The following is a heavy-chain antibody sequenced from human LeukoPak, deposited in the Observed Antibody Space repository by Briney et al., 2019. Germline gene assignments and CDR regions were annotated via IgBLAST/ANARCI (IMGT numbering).Heavy chain of an antibody. CDR3: ARVIFESGICSGGSCYSSRGGYYYGMDV. CDR2: INTNTGNP. CDR1: GYTFTSYA. D-gene: IGHD2-15*01. J-gene: IGHJ6*02. Sequence: ASVKVSCKASGYTFTSYAMNWVRQAPGQGLERMGWINTNTGNPTYAQGFTGRFVFSLDTSVSTAYLQISSLKAEDTAVYYCARVIFESGICSGGSCYSSRGGYYYGMDVWGQGTTVTVSS. V-gene: IGHV7-4-1*02.